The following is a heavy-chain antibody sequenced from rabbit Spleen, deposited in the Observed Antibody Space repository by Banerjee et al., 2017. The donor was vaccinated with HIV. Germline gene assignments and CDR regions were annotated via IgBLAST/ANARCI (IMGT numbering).Heavy chain of an antibody. CDR2: IYAARGTT. V-gene: IGHV1S7*01. J-gene: IGHJ3*01. CDR3: TRAMVPWLGLTRLDL. D-gene: IGHD3-1*01. CDR1: GIDFTNYY. Sequence: QLTETGGGLVQPGGSLTLFCKASGIDFTNYYITWVRQAPGKGLEWIGIIYAARGTTDYASWVNGRFTIYSDNAQSTVDLKKNSLTAADTASYFCTRAMVPWLGLTRLDLWGTGTLVTVS.